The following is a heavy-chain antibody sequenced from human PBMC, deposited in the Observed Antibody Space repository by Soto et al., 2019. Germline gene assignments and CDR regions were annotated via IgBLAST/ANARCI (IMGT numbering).Heavy chain of an antibody. D-gene: IGHD3-10*01. Sequence: QVRLVQSGAEVKRPGSSVKVSCTASGGTFSRYAISWVRQAPGQRPEWMGRIVPIFGATNYAQKFQDRVTVTADESTSTVYMGLSSLTSEDSAVYYCARENQELVRGAFDNWGQGTLVTVSS. CDR2: IVPIFGAT. CDR1: GGTFSRYA. V-gene: IGHV1-69*01. CDR3: ARENQELVRGAFDN. J-gene: IGHJ4*02.